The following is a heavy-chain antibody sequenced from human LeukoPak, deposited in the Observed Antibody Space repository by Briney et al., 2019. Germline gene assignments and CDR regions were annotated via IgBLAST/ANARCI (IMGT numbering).Heavy chain of an antibody. CDR2: INPNSGGT. J-gene: IGHJ4*02. CDR1: GYTFTGYY. V-gene: IGHV1-2*02. Sequence: AXVXXSCKASGYTFTGYYMHWVRQAPGQGLEWMGWINPNSGGTDYAQKFQGRVTMTRDTSISTAYMELSRLRSDDTAVYYCAGTGNWNYDLDYWGQGTLVTVSS. CDR3: AGTGNWNYDLDY. D-gene: IGHD1-7*01.